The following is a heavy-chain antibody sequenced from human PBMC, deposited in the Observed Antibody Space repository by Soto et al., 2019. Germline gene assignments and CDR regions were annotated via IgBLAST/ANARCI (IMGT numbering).Heavy chain of an antibody. Sequence: GGSLRLSCAASGFTFSSYSMNWVRQAPGKGLEWVSSISSSSSYIYYADSVKGRFTISRDNAKNSLYLQMNSLRAEDTAVYYCARVGGYLGTMVRGVQDAFDIWGQGTMVTVSS. CDR3: ARVGGYLGTMVRGVQDAFDI. D-gene: IGHD3-10*01. CDR2: ISSSSSYI. CDR1: GFTFSSYS. J-gene: IGHJ3*02. V-gene: IGHV3-21*01.